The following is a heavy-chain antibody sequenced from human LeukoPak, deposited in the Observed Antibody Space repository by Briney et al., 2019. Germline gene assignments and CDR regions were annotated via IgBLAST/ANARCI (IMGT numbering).Heavy chain of an antibody. V-gene: IGHV1-18*01. Sequence: ASVKVSCKASGYTFSTHGISWVRQAPGQGLEWMGWISAYNGDTNYAQRFQGRVTITINTSISTAYMELSGLRSEDTAVYYCAREGFDYWGQGTLVTVSS. CDR2: ISAYNGDT. J-gene: IGHJ4*02. CDR1: GYTFSTHG. CDR3: AREGFDY.